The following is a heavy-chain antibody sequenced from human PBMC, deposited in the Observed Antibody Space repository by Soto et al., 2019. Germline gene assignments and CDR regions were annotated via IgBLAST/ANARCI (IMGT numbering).Heavy chain of an antibody. D-gene: IGHD1-26*01. CDR1: SGPSSSHN. J-gene: IGHJ6*02. CDR2: VYNTGGT. V-gene: IGHV4-59*08. Sequence: QVQLQQSGPGLVKPSETLSLTCTVSSGPSSSHNWGWIRQSPGRGLEWIGYVYNTGGTSYTPSLKSRVTISADTSANHISLTLSFVTAADTAIYYCVRQGIGSLHGLVDVWGQGTTVSVSS. CDR3: VRQGIGSLHGLVDV.